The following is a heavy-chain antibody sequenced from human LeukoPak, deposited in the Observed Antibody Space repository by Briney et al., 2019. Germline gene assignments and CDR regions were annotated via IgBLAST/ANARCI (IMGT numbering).Heavy chain of an antibody. Sequence: GGSLRLSRAASGFTFSSYAMHWVRQAPGKGLEWVAVISFDGSQKYYADSVKGRFTISRDNSKSTVYLQMNSLRVEDAAVYYCSKDLTSDFGGDLDPWGQGTLVTVSS. V-gene: IGHV3-30*02. CDR1: GFTFSSYA. CDR3: SKDLTSDFGGDLDP. D-gene: IGHD3-10*01. J-gene: IGHJ5*02. CDR2: ISFDGSQK.